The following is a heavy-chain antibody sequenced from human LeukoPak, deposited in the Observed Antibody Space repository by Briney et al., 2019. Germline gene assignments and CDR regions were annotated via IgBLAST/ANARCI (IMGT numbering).Heavy chain of an antibody. J-gene: IGHJ3*02. D-gene: IGHD7-27*01. CDR3: ARHSPVLTGDLEGAFDI. V-gene: IGHV4-4*02. CDR1: GGSISSSNW. Sequence: SETLSLTCAVSGGSISSSNWWSWVRQPPGKGLEWIGEIYDSGSTYYNPSLKSRVTISVDTSKNQFSLKLSSVTAADTAVYYCARHSPVLTGDLEGAFDIWGQGTMVTVSS. CDR2: IYDSGST.